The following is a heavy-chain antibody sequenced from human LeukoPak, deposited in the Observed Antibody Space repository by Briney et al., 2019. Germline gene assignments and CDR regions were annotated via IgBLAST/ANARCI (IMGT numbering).Heavy chain of an antibody. D-gene: IGHD2-2*01. Sequence: QTLSLTCAISGDSVSSNSAAWSWIRQSPSRGLEWLGRTYDRSKWSNDYAVSVKSRITINPDTSKNQFSLQLNSVTPEDTAVYYCARSSSSTTRLFDYWGQGTLVTVSS. CDR2: TYDRSKWSN. J-gene: IGHJ4*02. CDR3: ARSSSSTTRLFDY. V-gene: IGHV6-1*01. CDR1: GDSVSSNSAA.